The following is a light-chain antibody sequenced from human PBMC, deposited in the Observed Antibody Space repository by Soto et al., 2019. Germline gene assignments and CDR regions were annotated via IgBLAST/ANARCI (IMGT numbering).Light chain of an antibody. V-gene: IGKV3-11*01. CDR1: QTVSNY. J-gene: IGKJ5*01. CDR2: DAS. CDR3: QQRSNWPPIT. Sequence: EIVLTQSPATLSLSPGEGATLSCRASQTVSNYLAWYQQKPGQAPRLLIYDASIRATGIPARFSGSGSGTDFTLTISSLEPEDFAVYYCQQRSNWPPITFGQGTRLEIE.